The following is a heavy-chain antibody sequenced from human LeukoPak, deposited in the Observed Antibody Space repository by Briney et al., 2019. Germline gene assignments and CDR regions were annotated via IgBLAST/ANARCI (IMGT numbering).Heavy chain of an antibody. D-gene: IGHD6-19*01. Sequence: SETLSLTCAVYGGSFSGYYWSWIRQPPGKGLEWIGEINHSGSTNYNPSLKSRVTISVDTSKNQFSLKVSSVTAADTAVYYCARMRSDWSVDYYYYMDVWGKGTTVTISS. V-gene: IGHV4-34*01. CDR1: GGSFSGYY. CDR3: ARMRSDWSVDYYYYMDV. CDR2: INHSGST. J-gene: IGHJ6*03.